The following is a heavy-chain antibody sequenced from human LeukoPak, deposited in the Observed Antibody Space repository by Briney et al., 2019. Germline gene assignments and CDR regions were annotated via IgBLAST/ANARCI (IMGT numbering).Heavy chain of an antibody. J-gene: IGHJ4*01. Sequence: TGGSLRLSCAASGFTFSNYWMHWVRQAPGKGLVWVSRIKTDGTITGYADAVKGRFTISRDNAKNTVYLQMNNLRTEDTAVYYCIRDRTVITLFDYWGHGSLVTVSS. CDR2: IKTDGTIT. CDR1: GFTFSNYW. CDR3: IRDRTVITLFDY. D-gene: IGHD4-23*01. V-gene: IGHV3-74*01.